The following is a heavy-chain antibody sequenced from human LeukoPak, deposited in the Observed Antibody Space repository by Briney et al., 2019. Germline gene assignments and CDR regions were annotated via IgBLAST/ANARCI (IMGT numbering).Heavy chain of an antibody. CDR2: INPKSGET. CDR3: ARVELDYYYYMDV. V-gene: IGHV1-2*02. D-gene: IGHD6-6*01. J-gene: IGHJ6*03. CDR1: GYTFTSYG. Sequence: GASVKVSCKASGYTFTSYGISWVRQAPGQGLEWMGWINPKSGETNYAQQFQGRVSLTRDTSISTAYMEVTSLKSDDTAVYYCARVELDYYYYMDVWGKGTTVTVSS.